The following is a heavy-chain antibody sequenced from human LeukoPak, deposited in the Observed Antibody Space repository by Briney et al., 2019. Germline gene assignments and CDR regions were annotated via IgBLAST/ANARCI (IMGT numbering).Heavy chain of an antibody. CDR1: GGSISSGSYY. V-gene: IGHV4-61*02. CDR2: IYTSGST. D-gene: IGHD3-9*01. CDR3: ATYDILTGTRDY. Sequence: PSQTLSLTCTASGGSISSGSYYWSWIRQPAGKGLEWIGRIYTSGSTNYNPSLKSRVTISVDTSKNQFSLKLSSVTAADTAVYYCATYDILTGTRDYWGQGTLVTVSS. J-gene: IGHJ4*02.